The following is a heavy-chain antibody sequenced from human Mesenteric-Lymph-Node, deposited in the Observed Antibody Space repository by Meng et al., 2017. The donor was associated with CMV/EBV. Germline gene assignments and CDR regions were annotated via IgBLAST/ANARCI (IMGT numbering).Heavy chain of an antibody. D-gene: IGHD1-1*01. V-gene: IGHV1-2*02. CDR2: INPNSGGT. CDR3: ARDYKWSFDY. J-gene: IGHJ4*02. Sequence: GESLKISCAASGFTFTGYYMHWVRQAPGQGLEWMGWINPNSGGTNYAQKFQGRVTMTRDTSISTAYMELSRLRSDDTAVYYCARDYKWSFDYWGQGILVTVSS. CDR1: GFTFTGYY.